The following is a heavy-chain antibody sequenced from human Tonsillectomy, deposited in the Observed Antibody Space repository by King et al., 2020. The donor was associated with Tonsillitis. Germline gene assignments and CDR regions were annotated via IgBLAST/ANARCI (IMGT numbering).Heavy chain of an antibody. V-gene: IGHV3-49*04. Sequence: VQLVESGGGLVQPGRSLRLSCTASGFTFGDYAMSWVRQAPGKGLECVGFIRSKAYGGTTEYAASVKGRFTISRDDSKSIAYLQMNSLKTEDTAVYYCTRCHCSGGSCYYYFYYYMDVWGRGATVTVSS. D-gene: IGHD2-15*01. CDR2: IRSKAYGGTT. J-gene: IGHJ6*03. CDR3: TRCHCSGGSCYYYFYYYMDV. CDR1: GFTFGDYA.